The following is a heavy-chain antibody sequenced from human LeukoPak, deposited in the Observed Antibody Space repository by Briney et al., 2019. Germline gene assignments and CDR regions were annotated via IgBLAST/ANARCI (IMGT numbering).Heavy chain of an antibody. CDR1: GYTLTEFS. Sequence: ASVQVSCKVSGYTLTEFSMHWVRQAPGKGREGMGGFDPEDGETIYAQKFQGRVTMTEDTSTDTAYMELSSLRSEDTAVYYCATGDDSSGYDYWGQGTLVTVSS. CDR2: FDPEDGET. CDR3: ATGDDSSGYDY. D-gene: IGHD3-22*01. V-gene: IGHV1-24*01. J-gene: IGHJ4*02.